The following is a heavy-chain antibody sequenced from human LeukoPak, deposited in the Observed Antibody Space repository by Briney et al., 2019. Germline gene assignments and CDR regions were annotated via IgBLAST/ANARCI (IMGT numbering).Heavy chain of an antibody. Sequence: GSLRLSCAASGFTFNAYWMTWVRQAPGKGLEWVANINQDGSEQYYVDSVKGRFTISRDNTKNSLYLQMNSLRAEDTAVYYCARVGYCSTTSCYWRAFDYWGQGTLVTVSS. CDR3: ARVGYCSTTSCYWRAFDY. CDR1: GFTFNAYW. D-gene: IGHD2-2*01. J-gene: IGHJ4*02. V-gene: IGHV3-7*01. CDR2: INQDGSEQ.